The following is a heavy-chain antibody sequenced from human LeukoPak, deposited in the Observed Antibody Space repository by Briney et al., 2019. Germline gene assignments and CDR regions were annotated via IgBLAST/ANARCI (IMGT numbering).Heavy chain of an antibody. D-gene: IGHD5-12*01. CDR3: AKTYSGYDSDDY. V-gene: IGHV3-30*18. J-gene: IGHJ4*02. CDR1: GFTFSSYG. CDR2: ISYDGSNK. Sequence: GRSLRLSWAASGFTFSSYGMHWVRQAPDKGLEWVAVISYDGSNKYYADSEKGRFTISRDNSKNTLYLQMNSLRAEDTAVYYCAKTYSGYDSDDYWGQGTLVTVSS.